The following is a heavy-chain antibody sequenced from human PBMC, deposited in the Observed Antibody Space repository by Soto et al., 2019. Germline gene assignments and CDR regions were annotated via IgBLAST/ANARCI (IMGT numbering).Heavy chain of an antibody. J-gene: IGHJ4*02. Sequence: GGSLRLSCAASGFTFSSYVMSWVRQAPGKGLEWVSAISASGGNTYYADSVKGRFTISRDNSKNTLYLQMNSLRAEDTAVYYCDGSGSSRLPSNFDYWGQGTLVTVSS. D-gene: IGHD6-6*01. CDR3: DGSGSSRLPSNFDY. CDR2: ISASGGNT. V-gene: IGHV3-23*01. CDR1: GFTFSSYV.